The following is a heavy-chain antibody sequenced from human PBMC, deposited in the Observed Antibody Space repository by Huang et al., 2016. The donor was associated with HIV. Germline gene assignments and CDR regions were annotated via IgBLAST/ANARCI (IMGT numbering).Heavy chain of an antibody. J-gene: IGHJ6*02. CDR2: ISAYNGNT. CDR3: ARARGYYYDGMDV. Sequence: QVQLVQSGAEVKKPGASVKVSCKASGYTFTSYGISWVRPAPGQGLEWRGWISAYNGNTNYAQKLQGRVTMTADTSTSTADMERRSLGSDETAVYYCARARGYYYDGMDVWGQGTTVTVSS. V-gene: IGHV1-18*04. CDR1: GYTFTSYG.